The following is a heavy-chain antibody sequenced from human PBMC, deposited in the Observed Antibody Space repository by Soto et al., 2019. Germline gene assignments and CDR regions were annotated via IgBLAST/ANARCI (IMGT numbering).Heavy chain of an antibody. J-gene: IGHJ4*02. CDR1: GYTFISYA. Sequence: ASVKVSCKASGYTFISYAMNWVRQAPGQRLEWLGWINAGNGNTKYSQKFQGRVTITRDTSASTGYMELSSLRSEDTAVYYCARDPGYSYGYNWGQGTLVTVSS. CDR2: INAGNGNT. D-gene: IGHD5-18*01. CDR3: ARDPGYSYGYN. V-gene: IGHV1-3*01.